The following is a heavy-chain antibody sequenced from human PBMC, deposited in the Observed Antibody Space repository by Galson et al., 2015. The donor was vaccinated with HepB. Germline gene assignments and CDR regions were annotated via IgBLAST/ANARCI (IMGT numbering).Heavy chain of an antibody. CDR1: GYSFSSFG. CDR3: ARDTREDYYGMDV. J-gene: IGHJ6*02. CDR2: ISAHNGNT. V-gene: IGHV1-18*01. Sequence: SVKVSCKASGYSFSSFGISWVRQAPGQGLEWMGWISAHNGNTNYAQNFQDKITMTTDTSTSTAYMELRSLRSDDTAVYYCARDTREDYYGMDVWGQGTTVIVSS.